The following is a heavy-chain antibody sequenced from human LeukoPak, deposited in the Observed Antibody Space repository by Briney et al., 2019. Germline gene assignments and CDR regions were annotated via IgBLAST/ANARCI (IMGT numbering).Heavy chain of an antibody. D-gene: IGHD4-17*01. J-gene: IGHJ6*02. V-gene: IGHV3-33*01. CDR2: IWYDGSNK. CDR1: GFTFSSYG. CDR3: ARDPPPTRSTATRVIFYGMDV. Sequence: PGRSLRLSCAASGFTFSSYGMHWVRQAPGKGLEWVAVIWYDGSNKYYADSVKGRFTISRDNSKNTLYLQMNSLRAEDTAVYYCARDPPPTRSTATRVIFYGMDVWGQGTTVTVSS.